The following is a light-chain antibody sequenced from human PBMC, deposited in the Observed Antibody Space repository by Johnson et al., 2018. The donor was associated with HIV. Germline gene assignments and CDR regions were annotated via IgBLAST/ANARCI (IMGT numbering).Light chain of an antibody. J-gene: IGLJ1*01. CDR1: SSDIGKNY. Sequence: QSVLTQPPSVSAAPGQKVTISCSGSSSDIGKNYVSWYQQLPGTAPKLLVYENNKRPSGIPDRFSGSKSGTSATLDITGLQAGDEADYYCGTWVSSGSAPYVVGTGTTVTVL. V-gene: IGLV1-51*02. CDR3: GTWVSSGSAPYV. CDR2: ENN.